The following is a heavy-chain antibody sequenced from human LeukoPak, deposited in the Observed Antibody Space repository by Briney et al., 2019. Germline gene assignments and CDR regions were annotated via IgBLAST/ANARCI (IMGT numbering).Heavy chain of an antibody. CDR2: ISSSSSTI. V-gene: IGHV3-48*01. Sequence: GGSLRLSCAASGFTFSRHSINWVRQAPGKGLEWVSSISSSSSTIYYADSVKGRFTISRDNAKNSLYLQMNSLRAEDTAVYYCARVFIGDYGDYQFDYWGQGTLVTVSS. CDR1: GFTFSRHS. D-gene: IGHD4-17*01. J-gene: IGHJ4*02. CDR3: ARVFIGDYGDYQFDY.